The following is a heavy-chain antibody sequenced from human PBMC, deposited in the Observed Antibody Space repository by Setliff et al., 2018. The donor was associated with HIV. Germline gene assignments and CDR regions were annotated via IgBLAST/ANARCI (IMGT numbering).Heavy chain of an antibody. J-gene: IGHJ3*02. CDR1: GYSFARYG. V-gene: IGHV1-18*01. CDR3: ARVPYRSAWFAGGHDAFDI. CDR2: ISGFNGNT. D-gene: IGHD6-19*01. Sequence: ASVKVSCKASGYSFARYGLSWVRQAPGQGLEWMGWISGFNGNTKYEQSFQDRVAMTTETATSTAYMEMRSLRSDDTAVYFCARVPYRSAWFAGGHDAFDIWGQGTMVTVSS.